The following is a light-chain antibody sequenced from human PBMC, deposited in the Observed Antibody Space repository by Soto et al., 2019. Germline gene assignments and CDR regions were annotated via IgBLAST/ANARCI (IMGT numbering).Light chain of an antibody. CDR3: QQSYSSPET. CDR1: QSIASY. V-gene: IGKV1-39*01. Sequence: DIQMTQSPSSLSASVGDRVTITCRASQSIASYLNWYQHKPGKAPKLLIYAASTLQSGVPSRFSGSGSGTDFTLTISSLQPEDFATYYCQQSYSSPETFGQGTPMEI. CDR2: AAS. J-gene: IGKJ1*01.